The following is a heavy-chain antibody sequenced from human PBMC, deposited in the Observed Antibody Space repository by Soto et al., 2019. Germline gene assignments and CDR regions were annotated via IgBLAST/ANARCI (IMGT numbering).Heavy chain of an antibody. CDR1: GFTFDDYA. V-gene: IGHV3-9*01. CDR3: AKDMDGFRYFDY. J-gene: IGHJ4*02. D-gene: IGHD2-2*03. CDR2: ISWNSGSI. Sequence: PGGSLRLSCAASGFTFDDYAMHWVRQAPGKGLEWVSGISWNSGSIGYADSVKGRFTISRDNAKNSLYLQMNSLRAEDTALYYCAKDMDGFRYFDYWGQGTLVTVSS.